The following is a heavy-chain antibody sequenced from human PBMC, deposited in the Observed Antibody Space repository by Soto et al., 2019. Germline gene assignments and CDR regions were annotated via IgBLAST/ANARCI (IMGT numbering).Heavy chain of an antibody. CDR2: IPYDGSNK. V-gene: IGHV3-30*18. CDR3: AKDLYYDFWSGYYNYYYGMDV. J-gene: IGHJ6*02. Sequence: GGSLILSCAASGFTFSSYGMHWVRQAPGKGLEWVAVIPYDGSNKYYADSVKGRFTISRDNSKNTLYLQMNSLRAEDTAVYYCAKDLYYDFWSGYYNYYYGMDVWGQGTTVTVSS. D-gene: IGHD3-3*01. CDR1: GFTFSSYG.